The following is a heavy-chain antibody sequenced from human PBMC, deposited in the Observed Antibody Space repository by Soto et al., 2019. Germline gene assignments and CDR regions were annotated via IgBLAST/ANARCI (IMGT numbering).Heavy chain of an antibody. CDR2: ISGSGVNT. Sequence: EVQLLESGGGLVQPGGSLRLSCAAPGFTFSSYGMSWVRQAPGKGLECVSIISGSGVNTHYADSVKGRFTISRDNSKNTLYLQMNSLRAEDTAVYYCARENWGKAFDIWGQGTMVTVSS. CDR1: GFTFSSYG. D-gene: IGHD7-27*01. V-gene: IGHV3-23*01. CDR3: ARENWGKAFDI. J-gene: IGHJ3*02.